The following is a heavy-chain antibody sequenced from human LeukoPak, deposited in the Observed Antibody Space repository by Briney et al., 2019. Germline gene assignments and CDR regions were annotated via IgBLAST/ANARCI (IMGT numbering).Heavy chain of an antibody. V-gene: IGHV3-43*02. CDR1: GLNFDDSA. Sequence: GGSLRLSCVASGLNFDDSAMHWVRQAPGKGLEWVSLISADGGSTFSADSVKGRFSISRDNSKNSLYLQMNSLRSEDTAMYYCAKESGKFDYWGRGPLVGVSS. CDR2: ISADGGST. J-gene: IGHJ4*02. CDR3: AKESGKFDY.